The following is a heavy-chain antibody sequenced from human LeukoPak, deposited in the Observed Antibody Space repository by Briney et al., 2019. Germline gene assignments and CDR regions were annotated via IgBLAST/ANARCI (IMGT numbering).Heavy chain of an antibody. V-gene: IGHV1-69*04. CDR3: AIPGGQWLEAPYDY. Sequence: SVKVSCKASGGTFSTSAINWVRQAPGQGLEWIGRIVPIFGVAHYSQSFLGRITITADKSTNTAYMEMSSLRSEDSAVYYCAIPGGQWLEAPYDYWGQGTLVTVSS. CDR2: IVPIFGVA. D-gene: IGHD6-19*01. CDR1: GGTFSTSA. J-gene: IGHJ4*02.